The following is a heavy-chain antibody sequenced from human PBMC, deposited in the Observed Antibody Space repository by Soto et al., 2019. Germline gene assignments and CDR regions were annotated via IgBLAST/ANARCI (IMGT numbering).Heavy chain of an antibody. CDR3: SRGHLIRELMGLRDDGFDV. D-gene: IGHD2-8*01. J-gene: IGHJ3*01. CDR1: GYTFTNYG. V-gene: IGHV1-18*01. Sequence: RLVQSGAEVRRPGASINVSCKASGYTFTNYGILWVRQAPGQGLEWMGWLNTYSGYTNNVETLQGRVTMTGDTTAATAFLELRGLTSGDSAVYYCSRGHLIRELMGLRDDGFDVWGQGTMVTVSS. CDR2: LNTYSGYT.